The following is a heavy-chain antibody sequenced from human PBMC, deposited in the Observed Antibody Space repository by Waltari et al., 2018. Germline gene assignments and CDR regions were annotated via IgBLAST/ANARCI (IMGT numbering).Heavy chain of an antibody. CDR2: TRNKANSYTT. V-gene: IGHV3-72*01. D-gene: IGHD3-22*01. J-gene: IGHJ4*02. Sequence: EVQLVESGGGLVQPGGSLRLSCAASGFTFSDHYMDWVRQAPGKGLEWVGRTRNKANSYTTEYAASVKGRFTISRDDSKNSLYLQMNSLKPEDTAVYYCTRATGCSGYYFDYWGQGTLVTVSS. CDR3: TRATGCSGYYFDY. CDR1: GFTFSDHY.